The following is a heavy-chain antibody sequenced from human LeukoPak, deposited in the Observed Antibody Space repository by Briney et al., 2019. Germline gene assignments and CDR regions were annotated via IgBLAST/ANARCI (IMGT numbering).Heavy chain of an antibody. CDR2: ISSNGGST. CDR1: GFTFSSFA. J-gene: IGHJ4*02. Sequence: GGSLRLSCSASGFTFSSFAMHWVRQAPGKGLEYVSAISSNGGSTYYADSVKGRFTISRDNSKNTLYLQMSSLRAEDTAVYYCVKGGSSTVIPFDYWGQGTLVTVSS. D-gene: IGHD4-17*01. CDR3: VKGGSSTVIPFDY. V-gene: IGHV3-64D*06.